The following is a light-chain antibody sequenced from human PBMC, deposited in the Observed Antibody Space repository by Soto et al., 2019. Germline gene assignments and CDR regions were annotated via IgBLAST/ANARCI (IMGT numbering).Light chain of an antibody. Sequence: QSALTQPPSASGTPGQRVTISCSGSSSNIGSNYVFWYHQLQTGAPKLLIYRNNQRPSGVPDRFSGSKSGTSASLVISGLRSDDEAAYYCASWDESLSGLVFGGGTKLTVL. V-gene: IGLV1-47*01. J-gene: IGLJ3*02. CDR3: ASWDESLSGLV. CDR1: SSNIGSNY. CDR2: RNN.